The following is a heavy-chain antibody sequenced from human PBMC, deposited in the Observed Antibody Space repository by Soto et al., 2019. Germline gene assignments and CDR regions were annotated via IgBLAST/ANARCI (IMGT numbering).Heavy chain of an antibody. CDR2: MNPNSGNT. D-gene: IGHD3-3*01. CDR1: GYTFTNYD. V-gene: IGHV1-8*01. Sequence: QVQLVQSGAEVKKPGASVKVSCKASGYTFTNYDINWVRQXTGXGLEWMGWMNPNSGNTGYSQKFQGRVTMTRNTSISTAYMELSSLRSEDTAVYYCARAPSLTIFGVVIIAYYGMDVWGQGTTVTVSS. J-gene: IGHJ6*02. CDR3: ARAPSLTIFGVVIIAYYGMDV.